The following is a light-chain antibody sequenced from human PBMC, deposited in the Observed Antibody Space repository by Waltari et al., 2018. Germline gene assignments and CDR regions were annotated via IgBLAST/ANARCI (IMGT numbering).Light chain of an antibody. V-gene: IGLV2-14*03. J-gene: IGLJ2*01. CDR3: SSYTRSSRLV. Sequence: QSALTQPASVSGSPGQSITISCTGTSSDIGANAYVSWYQQHPGTAPQLIIFDVDMRPSGISIRFSASKSDNTASLTISVLQAEDEADYYCSSYTRSSRLVFGGGTKLVVL. CDR1: SSDIGANAY. CDR2: DVD.